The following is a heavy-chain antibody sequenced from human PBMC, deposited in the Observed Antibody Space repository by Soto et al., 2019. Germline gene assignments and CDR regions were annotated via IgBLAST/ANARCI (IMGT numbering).Heavy chain of an antibody. CDR3: ASEPDGSGMNWFDA. D-gene: IGHD3-10*01. J-gene: IGHJ5*02. Sequence: QVQLVQSGAEVKKPGSSVKVSCKASGGTFSSYTISWVRQAPGQGLEWMGRIIPILGIANYAQKFQGRVTITADKSTSTAYRELSSLRSEDTGVYYCASEPDGSGMNWFDAWGQGTLVTV. CDR1: GGTFSSYT. CDR2: IIPILGIA. V-gene: IGHV1-69*02.